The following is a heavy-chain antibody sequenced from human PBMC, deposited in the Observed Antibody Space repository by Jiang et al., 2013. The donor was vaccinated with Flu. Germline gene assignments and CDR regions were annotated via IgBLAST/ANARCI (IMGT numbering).Heavy chain of an antibody. V-gene: IGHV1-69*01. J-gene: IGHJ6*03. Sequence: GAEVKKPGSSVKVSCKAPGGTFSNYGISWVRQAPGQGLEWVGGIIPKFGTSDYAQKFQGRVTITADESTSTAYMELSSLRSEDTAVYFCARAPSSSWGYYYFYMDVWGKGTTVTVSS. CDR3: ARAPSSSWGYYYFYMDV. CDR1: GGTFSNYG. CDR2: IIPKFGTS. D-gene: IGHD6-13*01.